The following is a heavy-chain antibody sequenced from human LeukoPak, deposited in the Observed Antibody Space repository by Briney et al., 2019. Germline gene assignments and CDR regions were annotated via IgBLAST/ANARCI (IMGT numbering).Heavy chain of an antibody. D-gene: IGHD1-26*01. CDR3: ATDQRLLGVGATPDY. V-gene: IGHV3-30*04. J-gene: IGHJ4*02. Sequence: GGSLRLSCAASGFTFRSYAMHWVRQAPGKGLEWVAVISYDGSNKYYADSVKGRFTISRDNSKNTLYLQMNSLRAEDTAVYYCATDQRLLGVGATPDYWGQGTLVTVSS. CDR2: ISYDGSNK. CDR1: GFTFRSYA.